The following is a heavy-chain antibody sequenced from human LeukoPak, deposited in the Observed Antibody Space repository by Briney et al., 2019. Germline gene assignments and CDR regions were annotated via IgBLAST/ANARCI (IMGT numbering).Heavy chain of an antibody. CDR1: GYTFINYA. J-gene: IGHJ6*03. D-gene: IGHD4-17*01. CDR3: ARNPTVTTDYYYYYYMDV. V-gene: IGHV1-2*02. CDR2: INPNSGGT. Sequence: ASVTVSCKSSGYTFINYAIHWVRQAPGQRLEWMGWINPNSGGTNYAQKFQGRVTMTRDTSISTAYMELSRLRSDDTAVYYCARNPTVTTDYYYYYYMDVWGKGTTVTISS.